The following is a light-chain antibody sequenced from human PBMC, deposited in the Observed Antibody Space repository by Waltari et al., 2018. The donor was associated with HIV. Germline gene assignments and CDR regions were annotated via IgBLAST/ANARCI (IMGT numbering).Light chain of an antibody. V-gene: IGLV3-21*02. CDR1: NIGSTG. J-gene: IGLJ2*01. Sequence: SYVLTQPPSVSVAPGQTARITCGGNNIGSTGVHWYQQKPSQAPVLVVYDDSDRPSGTPERFPASSSGNTATLTIRRVEAGDEADFYGQVWDSSTDLRVFGGGTKLTVL. CDR2: DDS. CDR3: QVWDSSTDLRV.